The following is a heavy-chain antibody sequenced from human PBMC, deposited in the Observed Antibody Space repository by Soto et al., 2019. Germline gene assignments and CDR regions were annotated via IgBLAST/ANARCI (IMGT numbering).Heavy chain of an antibody. D-gene: IGHD3-22*01. J-gene: IGHJ4*02. CDR1: GGTFSSYA. Sequence: QVQLVQSGAEVKKPGSSVKVSCKASGGTFSSYAISWVRQAPGQGLEWMGGIIPIFGTANYAQKFQGRVTIXXDXSXXTAYMELSSLRSEDTAVYYCARVLSNYYDSSGYPYWGQGTLVTVSS. CDR2: IIPIFGTA. V-gene: IGHV1-69*12. CDR3: ARVLSNYYDSSGYPY.